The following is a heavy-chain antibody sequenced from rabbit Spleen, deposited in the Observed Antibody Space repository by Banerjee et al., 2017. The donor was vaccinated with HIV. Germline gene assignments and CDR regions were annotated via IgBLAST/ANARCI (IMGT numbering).Heavy chain of an antibody. V-gene: IGHV1S45*01. CDR3: ARDTGSSFSSYGMDL. CDR1: GVSFSDKDV. J-gene: IGHJ6*01. CDR2: INIVTGKS. D-gene: IGHD8-1*01. Sequence: QEQLVESGGGLVQPEGSLTLTCKASGVSFSDKDVMCWVRQAPGKGLEWIACINIVTGKSVYANWAKGRFVMSRASSTTVFLQMTSLTAADTATYFCARDTGSSFSSYGMDLWGQGTLVTVS.